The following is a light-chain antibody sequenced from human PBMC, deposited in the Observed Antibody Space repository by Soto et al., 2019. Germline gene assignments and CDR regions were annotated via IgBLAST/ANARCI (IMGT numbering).Light chain of an antibody. J-gene: IGLJ3*02. CDR1: SGDVGAYNY. CDR3: FLSYSGTNWV. V-gene: IGLV2-14*01. CDR2: DVS. Sequence: QSALTQPASVSGSPGQSITISCTGTSGDVGAYNYVSWYQQHPGKAPRLMIYDVSNRPSGASNRFSGSKSGNTASLTISGLQAEDEADYYCFLSYSGTNWVFGGGTKLTVL.